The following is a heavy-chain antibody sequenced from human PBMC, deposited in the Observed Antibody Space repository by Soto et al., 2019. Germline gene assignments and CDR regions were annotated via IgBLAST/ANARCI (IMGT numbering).Heavy chain of an antibody. J-gene: IGHJ4*02. D-gene: IGHD6-19*01. V-gene: IGHV3-30-3*01. CDR1: GFTFSSYA. CDR2: ISYDGSNK. Sequence: GGSLRLSCAASGFTFSSYAMHWVRQAPGKGLEWVAVISYDGSNKYYADSVKGRFTISRDNSKNTLYLQMNSLRAEDTAVYYCARDARWAVAGTATGVGFDYWGQGTLVTVSS. CDR3: ARDARWAVAGTATGVGFDY.